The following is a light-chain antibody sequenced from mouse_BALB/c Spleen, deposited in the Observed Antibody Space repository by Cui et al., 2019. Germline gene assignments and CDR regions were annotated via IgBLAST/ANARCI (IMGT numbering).Light chain of an antibody. CDR3: QQWSSNPLT. CDR2: DTS. CDR1: SRVSY. Sequence: QIVLTQSPAIMSASPGERVTMTCSASSRVSYMHWYQQKSGTSPKRWIYDTSKLASGVPARFSGSGSGTYYSLTISSMEAEDAATYYCQQWSSNPLTFGAGTKLEMK. J-gene: IGKJ5*01. V-gene: IGKV4-59*01.